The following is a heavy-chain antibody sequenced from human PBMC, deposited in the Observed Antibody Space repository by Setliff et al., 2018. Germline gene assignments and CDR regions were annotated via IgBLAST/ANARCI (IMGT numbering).Heavy chain of an antibody. Sequence: GASVKVSCKVSGYSLKDSSMHWVRQVPGKGLEWMGGFAPEVGEIIYAQEFQGRVTMTADTSTDTAYMQVSGLRSEDTAVYFCARYCAKLAIEEWGQGTLVTVSS. CDR1: GYSLKDSS. V-gene: IGHV1-24*01. J-gene: IGHJ4*02. CDR2: FAPEVGEI. D-gene: IGHD2-21*01. CDR3: ARYCAKLAIEE.